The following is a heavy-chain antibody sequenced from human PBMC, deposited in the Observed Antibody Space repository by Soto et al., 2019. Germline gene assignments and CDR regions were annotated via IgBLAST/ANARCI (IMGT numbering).Heavy chain of an antibody. CDR1: GGSFRREA. CDR2: ILPFFGTA. D-gene: IGHD1-1*01. CDR3: ARGHEFGCNSEALDV. J-gene: IGHJ3*01. Sequence: QVQLVQSGAEVKKPGSSVKVSCKASGGSFRREAINWVRQAPGQGPEWMGGILPFFGTADYAQKFQGRVTLTADVSTTKVYMELSSLRFEDTAGYYWARGHEFGCNSEALDVWGQGTMVIVSS. V-gene: IGHV1-69*12.